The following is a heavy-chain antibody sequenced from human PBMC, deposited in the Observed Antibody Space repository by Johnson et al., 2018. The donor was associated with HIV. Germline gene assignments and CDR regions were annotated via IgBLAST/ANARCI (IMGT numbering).Heavy chain of an antibody. D-gene: IGHD1-26*01. J-gene: IGHJ3*02. CDR3: ARGGSYLTLDDAFDI. V-gene: IGHV3-30*04. CDR2: VSYDSSNK. Sequence: QVQLVESGGGVVQPGRSLRLSCTSALRFRGYAMHWVRQAPGKGLEWVAVVSYDSSNKYYADSVKGRFTISRDNSKNTVFLQMDSLRGEDTAVYYCARGGSYLTLDDAFDIWGQGTMVTVSS. CDR1: ALRFRGYA.